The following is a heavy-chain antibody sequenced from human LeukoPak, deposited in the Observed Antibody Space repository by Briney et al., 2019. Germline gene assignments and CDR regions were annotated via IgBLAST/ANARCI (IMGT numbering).Heavy chain of an antibody. CDR1: GFTFSSYA. D-gene: IGHD3-22*01. J-gene: IGHJ4*02. CDR3: AKVVNSGYYYYFDY. Sequence: GGSLNLSCPASGFTFSSYAMSWFGKAPGKGREGASAISSSGSGTYYPDSVKGRFTTSRDNSKNTLYLQMNNLRVEDTAVYYCAKVVNSGYYYYFDYWGQGTLVTVSS. CDR2: ISSSGSGT. V-gene: IGHV3-23*01.